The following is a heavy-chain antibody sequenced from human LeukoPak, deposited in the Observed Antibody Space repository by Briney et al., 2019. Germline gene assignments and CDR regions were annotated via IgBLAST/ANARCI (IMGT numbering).Heavy chain of an antibody. Sequence: GGSLRLPCAASGFTFSTYSINWVRQAPGKGLEWVSSIDSSSTYIFYADSVKGRFTISRDNAKNSLYLQMNSLRAEDTALYYCAREDWFDPWGQGTLVTVSS. CDR2: IDSSSTYI. V-gene: IGHV3-21*01. J-gene: IGHJ5*02. CDR1: GFTFSTYS. CDR3: AREDWFDP.